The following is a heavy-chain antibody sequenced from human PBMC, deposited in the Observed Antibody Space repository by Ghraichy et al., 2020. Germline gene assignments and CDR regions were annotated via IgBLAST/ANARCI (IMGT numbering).Heavy chain of an antibody. Sequence: SQTHSLTCTVSGGSISSNNYSWGWIRQPPGKGLEWIGSIYYSGSTYYNPSLKSRVTISVDTSKNQFSLKLSSVTAADTAVYYCARHPTYYDFWSGFDYWGQGTLVTVSS. V-gene: IGHV4-39*01. J-gene: IGHJ4*02. CDR3: ARHPTYYDFWSGFDY. CDR1: GGSISSNNYS. D-gene: IGHD3-3*01. CDR2: IYYSGST.